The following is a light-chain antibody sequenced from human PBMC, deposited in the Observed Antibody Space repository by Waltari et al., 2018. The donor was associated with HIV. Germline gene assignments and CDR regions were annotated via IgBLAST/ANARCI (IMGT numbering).Light chain of an antibody. Sequence: EIVLTQSPGILSLSPGERATLSCRASQSVSGRYLAWYQQKPGQAPRLLIYAASSRATGIPDRFSGSGSGTDFTLTISRLEPEDFAVYYCQQYGSSTYSFGQGTKLEIK. J-gene: IGKJ2*03. CDR3: QQYGSSTYS. CDR1: QSVSGRY. CDR2: AAS. V-gene: IGKV3-20*01.